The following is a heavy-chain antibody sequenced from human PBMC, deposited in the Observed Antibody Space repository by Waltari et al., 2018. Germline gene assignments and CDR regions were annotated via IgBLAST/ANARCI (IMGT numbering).Heavy chain of an antibody. V-gene: IGHV1-46*01. D-gene: IGHD2-21*01. CDR3: ALDTGALWMDV. CDR1: EYTFTSSY. J-gene: IGHJ6*02. CDR2: INPIGGST. Sequence: QVQLVQSGAEVKKPGASVKISCKTSEYTFTSSYIHWVRKAPGQGLEWMGIINPIGGSTIYAQKVQGRVTMTRDTSTSTVYMELSSLRSEDTAVYYCALDTGALWMDVWGQGTTVTVSS.